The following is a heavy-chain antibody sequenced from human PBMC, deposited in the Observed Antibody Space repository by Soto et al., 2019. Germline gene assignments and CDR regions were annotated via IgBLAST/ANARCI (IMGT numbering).Heavy chain of an antibody. Sequence: GGSLRLACAASGFTVSINYMSWVRHAPGKGLEWVSVIYSGESKLYADSVKGRFTISRDNFKNTLYLQMNSLRAEDTAVYYCARDTSRSSSLGWFDPWGQGALVNVSS. CDR2: IYSGESK. CDR3: ARDTSRSSSLGWFDP. D-gene: IGHD6-6*01. J-gene: IGHJ5*02. CDR1: GFTVSINY. V-gene: IGHV3-53*01.